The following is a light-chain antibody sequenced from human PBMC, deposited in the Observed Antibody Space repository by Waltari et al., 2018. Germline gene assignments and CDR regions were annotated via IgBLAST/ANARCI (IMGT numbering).Light chain of an antibody. CDR1: SNDICGYVY. CDR3: FAYAGTYTYL. J-gene: IGLJ1*01. CDR2: DVS. Sequence: QSALTQPRSVSASPGQSVTISCTGTSNDICGYVYVPWYQQYPGRAPRLLIFDVSQRPSGVPDRFSGSKSGTKASLTISGLQSDDEADYYCFAYAGTYTYLFGTGTRVTVL. V-gene: IGLV2-11*01.